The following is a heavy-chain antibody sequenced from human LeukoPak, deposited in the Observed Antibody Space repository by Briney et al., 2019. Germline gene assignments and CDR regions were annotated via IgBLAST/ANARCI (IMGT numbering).Heavy chain of an antibody. J-gene: IGHJ4*02. CDR1: GFTFSDDY. CDR3: ARGGGYSSSWSY. CDR2: IYHSGST. V-gene: IGHV4-59*01. Sequence: PGGSLRLSCAASGFTFSDDYMSWIRQPPGKGLEWIGYIYHSGSTSYNPSLKSRVTISVDTSKSQFSLKLSSVTAADTAVYYCARGGGYSSSWSYWGQGTLVTVSS. D-gene: IGHD6-13*01.